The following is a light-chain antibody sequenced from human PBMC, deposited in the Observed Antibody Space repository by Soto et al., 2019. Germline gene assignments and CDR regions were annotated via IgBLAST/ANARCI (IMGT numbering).Light chain of an antibody. Sequence: DIQMTQSPSTLSGSVGDRVTITCRASQTISSWLAWYQQKPGKAPKLLIYKASTLKSGVPSRFSGSGSGTEFTLTISSLQPDDFATYYCQHYYSYSEAFGHGTKVELK. V-gene: IGKV1-5*03. CDR1: QTISSW. CDR2: KAS. J-gene: IGKJ1*01. CDR3: QHYYSYSEA.